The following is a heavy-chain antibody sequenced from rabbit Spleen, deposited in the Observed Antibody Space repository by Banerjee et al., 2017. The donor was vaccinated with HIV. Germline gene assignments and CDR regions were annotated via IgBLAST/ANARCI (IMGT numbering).Heavy chain of an antibody. CDR1: GVSFSGDSY. D-gene: IGHD1-1*01. CDR3: ARRMADGIPYYSM. Sequence: QEQLEEFGGDLAKPEGSLTRTCIASGVSFSGDSYMCWVRQAPGKGLEWIGIIYAAKGSTDYASWVNGRFTISTDNAQNTVFLQMTSLTASDTATYFCARRMADGIPYYSMWGPGTLVTVS. V-gene: IGHV1S45*01. CDR2: IYAAKGST. J-gene: IGHJ6*01.